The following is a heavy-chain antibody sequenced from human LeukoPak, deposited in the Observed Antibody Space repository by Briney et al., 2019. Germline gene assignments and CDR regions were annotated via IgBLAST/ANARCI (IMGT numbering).Heavy chain of an antibody. CDR3: TRDRSIGYSGSYILY. CDR2: IRSKAYGGTT. Sequence: GGSLRLSSTASGFTFGDYAMSWVRQAPGKGLEWVGFIRSKAYGGTTEYAASVKGRFTISRDDSKSIAYLQMNSLKTQDTAVYYCTRDRSIGYSGSYILYWGQGTLVTVSS. D-gene: IGHD3-10*01. CDR1: GFTFGDYA. V-gene: IGHV3-49*04. J-gene: IGHJ4*02.